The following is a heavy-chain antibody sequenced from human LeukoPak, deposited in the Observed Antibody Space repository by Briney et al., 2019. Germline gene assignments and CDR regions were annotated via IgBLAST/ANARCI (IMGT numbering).Heavy chain of an antibody. V-gene: IGHV3-66*01. D-gene: IGHD3-10*01. CDR1: GFTVSSNY. Sequence: PGGPLRLSCAASGFTVSSNYMSWVRHAPGKGLEWVSVIYSGGSTYYADSVKGRFTISRDNSKNTLYLQMNSLRAEDTAVYYCARDTLYYYCSGSYYNVPYWGQGTLVTVSS. J-gene: IGHJ4*02. CDR3: ARDTLYYYCSGSYYNVPY. CDR2: IYSGGST.